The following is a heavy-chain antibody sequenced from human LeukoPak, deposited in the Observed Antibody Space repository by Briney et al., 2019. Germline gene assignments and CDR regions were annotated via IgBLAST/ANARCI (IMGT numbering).Heavy chain of an antibody. J-gene: IGHJ4*02. Sequence: GGSLRLSCAASGFTFSSYGMHWVRQAPGKGLEWVAVISYGGSNKYYADSVKGRFTISRDNSKNTLYLQMNSLRAEDTAVYYCAKAPEWLSYIDYWGQGTLVTVSS. CDR1: GFTFSSYG. V-gene: IGHV3-30*18. D-gene: IGHD3-3*01. CDR3: AKAPEWLSYIDY. CDR2: ISYGGSNK.